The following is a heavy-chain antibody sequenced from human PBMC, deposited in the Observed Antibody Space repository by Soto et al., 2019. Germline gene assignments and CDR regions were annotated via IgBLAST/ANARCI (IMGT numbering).Heavy chain of an antibody. D-gene: IGHD6-6*01. CDR1: GDSVSSNDAV. V-gene: IGHV6-1*01. J-gene: IGHJ5*02. CDR2: TYYGYIWQT. CDR3: ARLVGNSWLDH. Sequence: QVQLQQSGPGVVKPSQTLSLTGAISGDSVSSNDAVWNWIRQSPSRGLEWLGRTYYGYIWQTEYAVSVKGRMTINPDASKNQFSLQLNSVTPEDTAMYYCARLVGNSWLDHWGQGTLVTVSA.